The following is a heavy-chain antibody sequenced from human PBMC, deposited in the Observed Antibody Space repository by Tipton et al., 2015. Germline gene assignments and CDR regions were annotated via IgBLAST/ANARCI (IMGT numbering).Heavy chain of an antibody. CDR3: ARGSPLDYDMYYGMDV. D-gene: IGHD3-22*01. Sequence: SLRLSCVVSGFTFDDYAMHWVRQAPGKGLEWVSGITWNGGSIGYGDSVKGRFTISRDNAKNSLYLQMSSLRADDTALYYCARGSPLDYDMYYGMDVWGQGTTVTVSS. CDR2: ITWNGGSI. J-gene: IGHJ6*02. CDR1: GFTFDDYA. V-gene: IGHV3-9*01.